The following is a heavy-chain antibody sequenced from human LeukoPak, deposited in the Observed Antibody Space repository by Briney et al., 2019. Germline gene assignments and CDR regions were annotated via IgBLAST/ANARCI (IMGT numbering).Heavy chain of an antibody. V-gene: IGHV4-59*11. Sequence: PSETLSLTCAVSGDSFSSHYWTWIRQPPGRGLEWIGYISYIGTTNYNPSLKSRVTISIDTSKNQFSLKLNSVTAADTAVYYCAREDPQTKVPEGMDVWGQGTTVTVSS. CDR2: ISYIGTT. J-gene: IGHJ6*02. CDR3: AREDPQTKVPEGMDV. D-gene: IGHD4/OR15-4a*01. CDR1: GDSFSSHY.